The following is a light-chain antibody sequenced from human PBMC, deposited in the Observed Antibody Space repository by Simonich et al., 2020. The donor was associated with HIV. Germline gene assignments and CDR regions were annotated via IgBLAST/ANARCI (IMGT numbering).Light chain of an antibody. CDR1: SSDVGGYNY. J-gene: IGLJ3*02. Sequence: QSALTQPASVSGSPGQSITISCTGNSSDVGGYNYVSWYQQHPGKAPKLMIYDVRNRPSVVSNRFSGSKSGNTASLTISGLQAEDEADYYCSSYTSSSTLVFGGGTKLTVL. CDR3: SSYTSSSTLV. CDR2: DVR. V-gene: IGLV2-14*01.